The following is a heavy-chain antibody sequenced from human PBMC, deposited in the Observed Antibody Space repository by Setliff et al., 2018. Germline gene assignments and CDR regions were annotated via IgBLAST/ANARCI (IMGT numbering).Heavy chain of an antibody. CDR2: IKEDGSEK. CDR3: VRDRSGDYAFDF. CDR1: GFTFSRYW. V-gene: IGHV3-7*01. J-gene: IGHJ4*02. Sequence: GGSLRLSCAASGFTFSRYWMSWVRQAPGKGLEWVANIKEDGSEKYYVDSVKGRFTMSRDNAKNSLYLQMNSLRAEDTAVYYCVRDRSGDYAFDFWGQGTLVTVSS. D-gene: IGHD4-17*01.